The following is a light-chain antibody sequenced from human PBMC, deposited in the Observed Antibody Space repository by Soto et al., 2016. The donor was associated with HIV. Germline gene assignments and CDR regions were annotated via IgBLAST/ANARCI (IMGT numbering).Light chain of an antibody. CDR2: GKD. Sequence: SSELTQDPAVSVALGQTVSITCQGDSLRSFYASWYQQKPGQAPVLVIYGKDNRPPGIPDRFSGSDSGNTASLTIAGAQAEDEADYYCNSRDSSGNHLVFGGGTKLTVL. J-gene: IGLJ2*01. V-gene: IGLV3-19*01. CDR3: NSRDSSGNHLV. CDR1: SLRSFY.